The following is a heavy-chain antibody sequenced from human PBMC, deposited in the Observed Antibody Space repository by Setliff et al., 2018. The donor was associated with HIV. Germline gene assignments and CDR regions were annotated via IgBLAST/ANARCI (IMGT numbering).Heavy chain of an antibody. D-gene: IGHD1-26*01. J-gene: IGHJ4*02. Sequence: VKVSCKASGYTFTSYGISWVRQAPGQGLEWMGWISAYNGNTYYAQKLQGRVSMTTDTSTSTAYMELGSLRSDDTAVYYCARDTIVGATPVVGYWGQGTLVTVSS. CDR2: ISAYNGNT. V-gene: IGHV1-18*01. CDR1: GYTFTSYG. CDR3: ARDTIVGATPVVGY.